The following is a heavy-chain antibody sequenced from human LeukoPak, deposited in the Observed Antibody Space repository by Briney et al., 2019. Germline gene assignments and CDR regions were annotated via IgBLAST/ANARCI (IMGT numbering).Heavy chain of an antibody. D-gene: IGHD3-10*01. J-gene: IGHJ4*02. V-gene: IGHV3-49*03. CDR3: TRELLWFGVSRYYFDF. Sequence: SLTLSCTGSGFNFDDYAMSWFRQAPGKGLEWVGFIRSKAFGGTTEYAASVKGRYTISRDDSKSIAYLQMSSLQIEDTAVYYCTRELLWFGVSRYYFDFWGQGTLDPVSS. CDR2: IRSKAFGGTT. CDR1: GFNFDDYA.